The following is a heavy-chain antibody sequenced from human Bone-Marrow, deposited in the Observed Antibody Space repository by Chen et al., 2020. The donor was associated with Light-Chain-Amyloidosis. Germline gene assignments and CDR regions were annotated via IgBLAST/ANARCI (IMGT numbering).Heavy chain of an antibody. Sequence: EVQLVESGGGLVQPGGSLRLSCATSGFNFSSFGMSWVRQAPGKGLEWVSTVSGSTVSTYYAGAVKGRFIISRDNSKSTLHLQMNSLRAGDTAVYFCTRKGGYFDFWGQGSLVTVSS. V-gene: IGHV3-23*04. J-gene: IGHJ4*02. CDR1: GFNFSSFG. CDR3: TRKGGYFDF. D-gene: IGHD3-10*01. CDR2: VSGSTVST.